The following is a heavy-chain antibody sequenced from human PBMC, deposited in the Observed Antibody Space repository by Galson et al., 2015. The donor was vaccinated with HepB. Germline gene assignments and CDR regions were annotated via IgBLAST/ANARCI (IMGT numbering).Heavy chain of an antibody. CDR3: AGGPGWLVNK. D-gene: IGHD3-22*01. J-gene: IGHJ1*01. V-gene: IGHV3-7*03. CDR1: RFTITTLW. Sequence: SLRLSCAGSRFTITTLWMAWVRQAPGKGLEWVANIKQDGSDIRYLDSVKGRFTISRDNGDNLLYLQMISLRVEDTAVYYCAGGPGWLVNKWGQGTMFTVSS. CDR2: IKQDGSDI.